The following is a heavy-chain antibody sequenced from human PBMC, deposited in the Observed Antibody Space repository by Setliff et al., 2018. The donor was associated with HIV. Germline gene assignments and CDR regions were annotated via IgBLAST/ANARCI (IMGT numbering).Heavy chain of an antibody. Sequence: SETLSLTCTVSGGSISSSSYYWGWIRQPPGNGLEWIGSIYPTGSTYYKPSLESRVTVSVDTSKNQFSLKLGSVTAADTAVYYCARIFGDQGYSYGMDVWGQGTTVTVSS. D-gene: IGHD3-3*01. CDR1: GGSISSSSYY. CDR2: IYPTGST. J-gene: IGHJ6*02. V-gene: IGHV4-39*07. CDR3: ARIFGDQGYSYGMDV.